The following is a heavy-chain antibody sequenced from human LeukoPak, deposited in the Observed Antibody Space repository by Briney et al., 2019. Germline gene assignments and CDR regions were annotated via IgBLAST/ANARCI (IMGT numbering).Heavy chain of an antibody. J-gene: IGHJ4*02. Sequence: GGSLRLSCVASEFTFSTYSMNWVRQAPGKGLEWVSFITSSSGTIYYSDSVKGRFTISRDNAKNSLYLQMSSLRVEDTAVYFCARVVGSSGWYRGYFDYWGQGTLVTVSS. CDR1: EFTFSTYS. CDR3: ARVVGSSGWYRGYFDY. D-gene: IGHD6-19*01. V-gene: IGHV3-48*01. CDR2: ITSSSGTI.